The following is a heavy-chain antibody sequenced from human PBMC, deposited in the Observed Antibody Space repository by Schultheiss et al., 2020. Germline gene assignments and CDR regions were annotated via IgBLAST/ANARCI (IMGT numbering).Heavy chain of an antibody. V-gene: IGHV3-33*08. J-gene: IGHJ3*02. CDR1: GFTFSSYG. CDR2: IWYDGSNK. CDR3: ARAEILPGAFDI. D-gene: IGHD1-14*01. Sequence: GGSLRLSCAASGFTFSSYGMHWVRQAPGKGLEWVAVIWYDGSNKYYADSVKGRFIISRDVSKNTLYLQMNSLRAEDTAVYYCARAEILPGAFDIWGQGTMVTVSS.